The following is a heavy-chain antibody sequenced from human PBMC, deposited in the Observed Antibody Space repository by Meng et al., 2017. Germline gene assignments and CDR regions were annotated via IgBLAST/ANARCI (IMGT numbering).Heavy chain of an antibody. J-gene: IGHJ3*02. CDR2: ISAYNGNT. CDR1: GYTFTSYG. V-gene: IGHV1-18*01. Sequence: ASVKVSCKASGYTFTSYGISWVRQAPGQGLEWMGWISAYNGNTNYAQKLQGRVTMTTDTSTSTAYMELRSLRSDDTAVYYCAREDLRADLQNAVDIWGQGTMVTVSS. CDR3: AREDLRADLQNAVDI. D-gene: IGHD3/OR15-3a*01.